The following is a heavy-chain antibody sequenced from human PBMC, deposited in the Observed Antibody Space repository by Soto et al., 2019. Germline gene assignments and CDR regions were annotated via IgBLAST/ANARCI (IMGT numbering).Heavy chain of an antibody. J-gene: IGHJ3*02. D-gene: IGHD6-19*01. CDR3: TRDPLIAVAAYDAFDI. Sequence: ESGGGVVQRGGSLRLSCAASGFTSSSYGMHWVRQAPGKGLEWVAVIWYDGSNKYYADSVKGRYTISRDDSKNTVYLQMNSLGAEDTAVYYCTRDPLIAVAAYDAFDIWGQGTSVTVSS. CDR1: GFTSSSYG. V-gene: IGHV3-33*01. CDR2: IWYDGSNK.